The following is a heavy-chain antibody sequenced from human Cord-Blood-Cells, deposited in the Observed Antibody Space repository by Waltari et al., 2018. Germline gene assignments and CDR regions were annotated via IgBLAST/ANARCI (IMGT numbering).Heavy chain of an antibody. D-gene: IGHD4-17*01. V-gene: IGHV3-11*01. CDR3: ARAYYGDYAFDI. J-gene: IGHJ3*02. Sequence: QVQLVESGGGLVKPGGSLRLYCAASGFTFRDYYLHWIRQAPGKGLEWVSYISSSGSTIYYADSVKGRFTISRDNAKNSLYLQMNSLRAEDTAVYYCARAYYGDYAFDIWGQGTMVTVSS. CDR2: ISSSGSTI. CDR1: GFTFRDYY.